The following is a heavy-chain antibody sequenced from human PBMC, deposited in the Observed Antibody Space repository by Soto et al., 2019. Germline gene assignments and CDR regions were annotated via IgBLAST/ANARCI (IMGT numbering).Heavy chain of an antibody. V-gene: IGHV4-30-4*01. CDR3: ARLSGYDPAGAADK. D-gene: IGHD5-12*01. CDR1: GASVSSAEHY. J-gene: IGHJ4*02. CDR2: TYYSGGF. Sequence: QVQLQESGPGLVKASQTLSLTCTLSGASVSSAEHYWSWIRQPPGKGLEWIGYTYYSGGFYYNASLQGRVSISLDTSQNQFSLKLISVTAADTGVYYCARLSGYDPAGAADKWGPGILVSVSS.